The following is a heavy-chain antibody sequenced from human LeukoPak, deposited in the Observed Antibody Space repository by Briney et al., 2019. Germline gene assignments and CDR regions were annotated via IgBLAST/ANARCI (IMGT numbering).Heavy chain of an antibody. V-gene: IGHV3-33*01. Sequence: GGSLRLSCAASGLTFSSYGMHWVRQAPGKGLEWVAVIWYDGSNKYYADSVKGRFTISRGNSKNTLYLQMNSLRAEDTAVYYCARMIAAAGTLDYWGQGTLVTVSS. D-gene: IGHD6-13*01. CDR2: IWYDGSNK. CDR1: GLTFSSYG. J-gene: IGHJ4*02. CDR3: ARMIAAAGTLDY.